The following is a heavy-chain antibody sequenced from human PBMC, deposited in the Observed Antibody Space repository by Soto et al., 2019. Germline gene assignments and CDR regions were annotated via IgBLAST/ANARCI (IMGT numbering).Heavy chain of an antibody. D-gene: IGHD3-3*01. CDR2: ISGSGGST. Sequence: PGGSLRLSCAASGFTFSSYAMSWVRQAPGKGLEWVSAISGSGGSTYYADSVKGRFTISRDNSKNTLYLQMNSLRAEDTAVYYCAKVSTMGYYDFWSGPFDYWGQGTLVTVSS. CDR1: GFTFSSYA. J-gene: IGHJ4*02. V-gene: IGHV3-23*01. CDR3: AKVSTMGYYDFWSGPFDY.